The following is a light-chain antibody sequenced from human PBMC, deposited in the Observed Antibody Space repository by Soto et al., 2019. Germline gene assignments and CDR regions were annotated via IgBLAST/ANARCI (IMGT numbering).Light chain of an antibody. CDR3: QQYNKWPHT. Sequence: EIVMTQSPATLSVSPGERATLSCMATQGVSSKLAWFQQKPGQAPSLLIYGVSTRATGVPVRFSGSGSGTEFTLTINSLQSEDFAVYYCQQYNKWPHTFGKGTKVDIK. CDR2: GVS. J-gene: IGKJ2*01. V-gene: IGKV3-15*01. CDR1: QGVSSK.